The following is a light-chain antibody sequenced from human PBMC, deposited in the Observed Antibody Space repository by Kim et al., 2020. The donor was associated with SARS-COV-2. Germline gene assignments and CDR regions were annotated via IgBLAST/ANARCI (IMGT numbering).Light chain of an antibody. J-gene: IGKJ1*01. V-gene: IGKV1-16*01. CDR1: QGSANN. Sequence: ESVGDRVIITGRSSQGSANNLVWFQQKQGKAPKSLIYAASSLESGVPSRFSGSGSGQEFTLTISSLQPEDYATYYCQQYDVYPRTFGQGTKVDIK. CDR3: QQYDVYPRT. CDR2: AAS.